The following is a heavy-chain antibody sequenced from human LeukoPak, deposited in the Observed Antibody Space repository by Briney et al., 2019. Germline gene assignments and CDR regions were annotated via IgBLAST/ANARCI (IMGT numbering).Heavy chain of an antibody. J-gene: IGHJ4*02. Sequence: GRSLRLSCAASGFTFDDYAMHWVRQAPGKGLEWVSGISWNSGSMGYADSVKGRFTISRDNAKNSLYLQMNSLRAEDTALYYCAKDKTPYYDSSGYPDYWGQGTLVTVSS. CDR2: ISWNSGSM. CDR3: AKDKTPYYDSSGYPDY. D-gene: IGHD3-22*01. V-gene: IGHV3-9*01. CDR1: GFTFDDYA.